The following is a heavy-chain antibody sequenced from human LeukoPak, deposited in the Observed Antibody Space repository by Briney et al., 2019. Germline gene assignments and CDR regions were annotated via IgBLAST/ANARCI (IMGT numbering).Heavy chain of an antibody. J-gene: IGHJ4*02. D-gene: IGHD3-10*01. Sequence: GRSLRLSCAATGFTFSNFAMHWVRQAPGKGLEWVAVVSYDGSYKYYADSVKGRFTISRDNSKNTLYLQMNSLRAEDTALYYCAKDISHLYGSGSSLDYWGQGTLVTVSS. CDR3: AKDISHLYGSGSSLDY. CDR1: GFTFSNFA. V-gene: IGHV3-30*04. CDR2: VSYDGSYK.